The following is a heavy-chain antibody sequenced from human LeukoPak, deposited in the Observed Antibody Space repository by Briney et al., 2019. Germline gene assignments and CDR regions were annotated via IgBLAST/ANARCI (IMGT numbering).Heavy chain of an antibody. CDR2: ISGSGGST. J-gene: IGHJ4*02. D-gene: IGHD3-3*01. V-gene: IGHV3-23*01. Sequence: GGSLRLPCAASGFTFSSYAMSWVRQAPGKGLEWVSAISGSGGSTYYADSVKGRFTISRDNSKNTLYLQMNSLRAEDTAVYYCAKSLSYYDFWSGYDYWGQGTLVTVSS. CDR1: GFTFSSYA. CDR3: AKSLSYYDFWSGYDY.